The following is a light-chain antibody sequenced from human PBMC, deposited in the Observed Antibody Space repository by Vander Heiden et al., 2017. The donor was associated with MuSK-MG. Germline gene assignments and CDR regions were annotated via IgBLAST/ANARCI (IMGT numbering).Light chain of an antibody. V-gene: IGLV2-14*03. Sequence: QSALTQPASVSGSPGQSVTISCTGSPTDDVSWYQLHPGRAPKLLIYAVTLRPSRISDRFSGSRSGSTASLTISTLQPGDEADYYCSSYRGSNTVALFGGGTRLTVL. CDR2: AVT. CDR3: SSYRGSNTVAL. CDR1: PTDD. J-gene: IGLJ3*02.